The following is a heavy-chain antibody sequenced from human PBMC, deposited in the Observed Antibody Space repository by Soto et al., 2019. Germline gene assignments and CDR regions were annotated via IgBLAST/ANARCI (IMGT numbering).Heavy chain of an antibody. J-gene: IGHJ4*03. V-gene: IGHV3-7*03. Sequence: GGSLRLSCVASGFSIGTYWMNWVRQAPGKGLEWVAYIKRSQEYYLDTVKGRFTISGDSAKNSVHLQMSSLRAGDTAVYYCARSLTSAGGRWGQGTMVTVSS. CDR3: ARSLTSAGGR. CDR2: IKRSQE. CDR1: GFSIGTYW. D-gene: IGHD6-25*01.